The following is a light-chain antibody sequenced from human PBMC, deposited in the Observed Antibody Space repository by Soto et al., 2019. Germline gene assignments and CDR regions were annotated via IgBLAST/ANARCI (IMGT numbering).Light chain of an antibody. CDR3: QQYNKWPPWA. J-gene: IGKJ1*01. CDR1: QSVSSN. CDR2: DAS. Sequence: EIVLTQSPATLSLSPGERATLSCRASQSVSSNLAWYQHKPGQAPRLLIYDASTRATGIPARFSGSGFGTEFTLTISSLQSEDSAVYYCQQYNKWPPWAFGQGTKVDIK. V-gene: IGKV3-15*01.